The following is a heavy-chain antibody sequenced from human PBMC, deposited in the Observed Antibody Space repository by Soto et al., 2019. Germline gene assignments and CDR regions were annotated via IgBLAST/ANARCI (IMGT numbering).Heavy chain of an antibody. CDR2: ISASGGST. J-gene: IGHJ4*02. CDR1: GITLSSYA. V-gene: IGHV3-23*01. D-gene: IGHD1-26*01. CDR3: AKGQNSGTYRFYFDY. Sequence: VGSLRLSCAASGITLSSYAMSWVRRAPGKGPEWVSGISASGGSTSYADSVKGRFTISRDNSKNTLYLQMNSLRADDTAVYHCAKGQNSGTYRFYFDYWGQGALVTVSS.